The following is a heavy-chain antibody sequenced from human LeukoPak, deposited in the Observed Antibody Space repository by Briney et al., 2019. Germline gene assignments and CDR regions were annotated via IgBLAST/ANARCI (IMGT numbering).Heavy chain of an antibody. CDR1: GFTFSSYA. CDR2: ISYDGSNK. D-gene: IGHD1-1*01. Sequence: GGSLRLSCAASGFTFSSYAMHWVRQAPGKGLEWVAVISYDGSNKYYADSVKGRFTISRDNSKNTLYLQVNSLRAEDTAVYYCARDGPQLELYYFDYWGQGTLVTVSS. V-gene: IGHV3-30-3*01. J-gene: IGHJ4*02. CDR3: ARDGPQLELYYFDY.